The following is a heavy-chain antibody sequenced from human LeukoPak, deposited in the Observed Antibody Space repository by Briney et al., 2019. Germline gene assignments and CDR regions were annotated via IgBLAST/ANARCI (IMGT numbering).Heavy chain of an antibody. Sequence: GGSLSLSCAASGFSFIDHCMDWVRQAPGKGLEWVGRIRNKDNSYTTEYAASVKGRFAISRDDSKNSLYLQMNSLKAEDTAVYYCTRGPPDYWGQGTLVTVSS. CDR1: GFSFIDHC. CDR2: IRNKDNSYTT. V-gene: IGHV3-72*01. J-gene: IGHJ4*02. CDR3: TRGPPDY.